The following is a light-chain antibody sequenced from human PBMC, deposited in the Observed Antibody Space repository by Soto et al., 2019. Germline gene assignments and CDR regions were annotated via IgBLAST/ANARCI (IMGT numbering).Light chain of an antibody. J-gene: IGKJ2*02. CDR3: QQYNSYSCP. CDR2: KAS. CDR1: QSISSW. V-gene: IGKV1-5*03. Sequence: DIQMTQSPSTLSASVGDRVTITCRASQSISSWLAWYQQKPGKAPKLLIYKASSLESGVPSRFSGSGSGTEFTLTISSLQPDDFATYYCQQYNSYSCPFSQVTKLDIK.